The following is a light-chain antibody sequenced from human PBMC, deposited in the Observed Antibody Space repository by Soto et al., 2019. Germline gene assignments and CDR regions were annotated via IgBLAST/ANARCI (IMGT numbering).Light chain of an antibody. Sequence: LTQPASVSGSPGQSITISCTGTSSDVGGYNYVSWYQHHPGKAPKLMIFDVSNRPSGVSNRFSGSKSGNTASLTISGLQTEDEADYYCSSYTASSTYVFGTGTKVTVL. CDR2: DVS. J-gene: IGLJ1*01. CDR3: SSYTASSTYV. CDR1: SSDVGGYNY. V-gene: IGLV2-14*03.